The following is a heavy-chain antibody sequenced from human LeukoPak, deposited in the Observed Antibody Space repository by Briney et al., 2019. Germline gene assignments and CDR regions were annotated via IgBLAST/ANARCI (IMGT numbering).Heavy chain of an antibody. CDR2: ISYVGSNK. J-gene: IGHJ4*02. V-gene: IGHV3-30-3*01. D-gene: IGHD3-22*01. Sequence: GGSLRLSCAASGFTFSSYAMHWVRQAPGKGLEWVAVISYVGSNKYYADSVKGRFTISRDNSKNTLYLQMNSLRAEDTAVYYCARDHYYDSSGYYYWYYFDYWGQGTLVTVSS. CDR3: ARDHYYDSSGYYYWYYFDY. CDR1: GFTFSSYA.